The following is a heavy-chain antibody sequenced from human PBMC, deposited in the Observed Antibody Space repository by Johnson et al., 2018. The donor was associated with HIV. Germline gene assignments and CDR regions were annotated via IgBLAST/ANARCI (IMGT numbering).Heavy chain of an antibody. CDR1: GFTFSSYA. J-gene: IGHJ3*02. CDR3: ARGGIAARIDAFDI. D-gene: IGHD6-6*01. Sequence: QVQLVESGGGVVQPGRSLRLSCAASGFTFSSYAMHWVRQATGKGLEWVAVISYDGGNKYYADSVKGRFTISRDNSKNTLYLQMNSLRAEDTAVDYFARGGIAARIDAFDIWGQGTMVTVSS. V-gene: IGHV3-30-3*01. CDR2: ISYDGGNK.